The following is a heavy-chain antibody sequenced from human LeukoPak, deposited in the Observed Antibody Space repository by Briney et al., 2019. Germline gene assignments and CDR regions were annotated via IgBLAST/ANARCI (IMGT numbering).Heavy chain of an antibody. D-gene: IGHD6-19*01. Sequence: SETLSLTCAVYGGSFSGYYWSWIRQPPGKGLEWIGEINHSGSTNYNPSLKSRVTISVDTSKNQFSLKLSSVTAADTAIYYCARAVSGRFDYWGQGTLVTVSS. CDR3: ARAVSGRFDY. V-gene: IGHV4-34*01. J-gene: IGHJ4*02. CDR2: INHSGST. CDR1: GGSFSGYY.